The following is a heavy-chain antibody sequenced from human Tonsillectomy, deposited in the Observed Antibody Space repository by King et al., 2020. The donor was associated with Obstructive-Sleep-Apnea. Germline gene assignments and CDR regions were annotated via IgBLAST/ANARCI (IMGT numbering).Heavy chain of an antibody. Sequence: VQLVESGGGVVQPGRSLRLSCAASGFTFSSYAMHWVRQAPGKGLEWVAVISYDGSNKYYADSVKGRFTISRDNSKNTLYLQMNSLRAEDTAVYYCARVHGSGSYYNMYYFDYWGQGTLVTVSS. D-gene: IGHD3-10*01. V-gene: IGHV3-30*04. J-gene: IGHJ4*02. CDR2: ISYDGSNK. CDR1: GFTFSSYA. CDR3: ARVHGSGSYYNMYYFDY.